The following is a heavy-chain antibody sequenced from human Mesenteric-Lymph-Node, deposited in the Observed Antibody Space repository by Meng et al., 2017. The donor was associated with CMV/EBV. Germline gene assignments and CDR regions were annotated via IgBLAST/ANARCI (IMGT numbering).Heavy chain of an antibody. V-gene: IGHV1-3*01. CDR1: GYPFTSYA. Sequence: CKASGYPFTSYAMHWVRQAPGQRLEWMGWINAGNGNTKYSQKFQGRVTITRDTSASTAYMELSSLRSEDTAVYYCARGIYSGYDYGYWGQGTLVTVSS. J-gene: IGHJ4*02. CDR2: INAGNGNT. D-gene: IGHD5-12*01. CDR3: ARGIYSGYDYGY.